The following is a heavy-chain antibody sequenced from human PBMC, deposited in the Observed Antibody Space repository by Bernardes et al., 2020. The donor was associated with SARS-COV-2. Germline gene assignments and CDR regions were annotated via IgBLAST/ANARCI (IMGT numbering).Heavy chain of an antibody. V-gene: IGHV3-23*01. CDR3: AYSRDSSGLHWYYGMDV. CDR1: GFTFSSYA. Sequence: SLSLSCAASGFTFSSYAISWVRQAPGKGLEWVSAISGSGSSTYYADSVKGRFTISRDNSKNTLYLQMNSLRAEDTAVYYCAYSRDSSGLHWYYGMDVWDQGTTVTVSS. J-gene: IGHJ6*02. CDR2: ISGSGSST. D-gene: IGHD3-22*01.